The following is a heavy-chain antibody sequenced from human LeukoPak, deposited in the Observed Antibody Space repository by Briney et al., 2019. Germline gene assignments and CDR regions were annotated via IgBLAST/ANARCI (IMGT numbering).Heavy chain of an antibody. CDR1: GGSISSGDYY. CDR2: IYYSGST. J-gene: IGHJ4*02. V-gene: IGHV4-30-4*08. Sequence: SETLSLTCTVSGGSISSGDYYWSWIRQPPGKGLEWIGYIYYSGSTYYNPSLKSRATISVDTSKNQFSLKLSSVTAADTAVYYCARDRIAAAGKDYWGQGTLVTVSS. D-gene: IGHD6-13*01. CDR3: ARDRIAAAGKDY.